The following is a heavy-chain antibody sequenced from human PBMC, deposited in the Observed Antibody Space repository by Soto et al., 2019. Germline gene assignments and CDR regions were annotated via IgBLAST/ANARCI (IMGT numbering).Heavy chain of an antibody. Sequence: GSLRLSCAASGFTFSSYGMHWVRQAPGKGLEWVAVISYDGSNKYYADSVKGRFTISRDNSKNTLYLQMNSLRAEDTAVYYCARDRDYDILTGFVYWGQGTLVTVSS. CDR1: GFTFSSYG. CDR3: ARDRDYDILTGFVY. J-gene: IGHJ4*02. V-gene: IGHV3-30*03. CDR2: ISYDGSNK. D-gene: IGHD3-9*01.